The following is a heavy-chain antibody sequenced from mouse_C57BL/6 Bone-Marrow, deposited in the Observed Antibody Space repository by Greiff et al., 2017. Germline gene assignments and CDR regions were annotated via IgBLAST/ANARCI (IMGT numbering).Heavy chain of an antibody. CDR3: ARHERLTGYFDY. J-gene: IGHJ2*01. Sequence: VQVVESGAELVKPGASVKLSCKASGYTFTEYTIHWVKQRSGQGLEWIGWFYPGSGSIKYNEKFKDKATLTADKSSSTVYMERSRLTSEDSAVYFCARHERLTGYFDYWGQGTTLTVSS. CDR1: GYTFTEYT. CDR2: FYPGSGSI. D-gene: IGHD4-1*01. V-gene: IGHV1-62-2*01.